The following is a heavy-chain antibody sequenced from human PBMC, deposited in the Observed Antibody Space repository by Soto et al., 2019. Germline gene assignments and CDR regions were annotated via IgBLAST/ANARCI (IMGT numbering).Heavy chain of an antibody. D-gene: IGHD6-13*01. CDR1: GFTFSDYY. V-gene: IGHV3-11*06. CDR2: ISSSSSYT. Sequence: GGSLRLSCAASGFTFSDYYMSWIRQAPGKGLEWVSYISSSSSYTNYADSVKGRFTISRDNAKNSLYLQMNSLRAEDTAVYYCARTFPGIAAAAQVWNYWGQGPPVTVSS. J-gene: IGHJ4*02. CDR3: ARTFPGIAAAAQVWNY.